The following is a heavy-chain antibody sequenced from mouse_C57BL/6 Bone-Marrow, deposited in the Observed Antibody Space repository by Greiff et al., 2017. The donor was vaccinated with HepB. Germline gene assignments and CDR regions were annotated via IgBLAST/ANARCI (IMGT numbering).Heavy chain of an antibody. V-gene: IGHV14-2*01. CDR3: ARERRRGYYFDY. CDR2: IDPEDGET. CDR1: GFNIKDYY. J-gene: IGHJ2*01. D-gene: IGHD2-12*01. Sequence: VQLQHSGAELVKPGASVKLSCTASGFNIKDYYMHWVKQRTEQGLEWIGRIDPEDGETKYAPKFQGKATITADPSSNTAYLQLSSLTSEDTADYYCARERRRGYYFDYWGQGTTLTVSS.